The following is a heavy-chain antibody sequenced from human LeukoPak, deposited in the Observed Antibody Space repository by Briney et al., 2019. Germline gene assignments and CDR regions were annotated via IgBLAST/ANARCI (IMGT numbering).Heavy chain of an antibody. D-gene: IGHD1-26*01. Sequence: PSETLSLTCTVSGGSISSYYWSWIRQPAGKGLEWIGRIYTSGGTNYNPSLKSRVTMSVDTSKNQFSLKLSSVTAADTAVYYCARGGGSYYTEYFQRWGQGTLVTVSS. V-gene: IGHV4-4*07. CDR2: IYTSGGT. CDR3: ARGGGSYYTEYFQR. CDR1: GGSISSYY. J-gene: IGHJ1*01.